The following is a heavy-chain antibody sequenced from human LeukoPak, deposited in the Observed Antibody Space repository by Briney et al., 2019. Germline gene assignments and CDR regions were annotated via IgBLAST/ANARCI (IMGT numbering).Heavy chain of an antibody. J-gene: IGHJ4*02. CDR1: GGTFSSYA. CDR3: ARDGCSGGSCYSFAFDY. V-gene: IGHV1-69*05. CDR2: IIPIFGTA. Sequence: SVKVSCKASGGTFSSYAISWVRQAPGQGLEWMGRIIPIFGTANYAQKFQGRVTITTDESTSTDYMELNRLRSEDTAVYYCARDGCSGGSCYSFAFDYWGQGTLVTVSS. D-gene: IGHD2-15*01.